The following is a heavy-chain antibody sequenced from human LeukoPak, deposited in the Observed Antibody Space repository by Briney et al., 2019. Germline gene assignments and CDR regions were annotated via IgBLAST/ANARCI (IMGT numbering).Heavy chain of an antibody. CDR3: ARGPDYSNYDRNNWFDP. Sequence: ASVKVSCKASGYTFTSYDINWVRQATGQGLEWMGWINPNSGNTGYAQKFQGRATITRNTSISTAYMDLSSLRSEDTAVYYCARGPDYSNYDRNNWFDPWGQGTLVTVSS. CDR1: GYTFTSYD. CDR2: INPNSGNT. V-gene: IGHV1-8*03. D-gene: IGHD4-11*01. J-gene: IGHJ5*02.